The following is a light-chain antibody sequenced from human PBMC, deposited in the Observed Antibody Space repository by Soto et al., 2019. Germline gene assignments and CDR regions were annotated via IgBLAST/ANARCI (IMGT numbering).Light chain of an antibody. CDR1: QSVGNN. Sequence: EIVVTQSPATLSVSPGERATLSCRASQSVGNNFAWYQQKPGQAPRLLIFATSTRATGVPARFSGSGSGTECTLTISSLQSEDFAVYYFQQYGDWPLTFGGGAKVEIE. V-gene: IGKV3-15*01. CDR3: QQYGDWPLT. J-gene: IGKJ4*01. CDR2: ATS.